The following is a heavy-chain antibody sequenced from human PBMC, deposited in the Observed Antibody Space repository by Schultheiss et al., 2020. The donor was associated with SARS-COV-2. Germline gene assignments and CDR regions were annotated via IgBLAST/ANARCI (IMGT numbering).Heavy chain of an antibody. CDR3: AAVARRAVFDY. CDR1: GYTFNTYG. CDR2: INPNSGGT. V-gene: IGHV1-2*06. D-gene: IGHD6-19*01. J-gene: IGHJ4*02. Sequence: ASVKVSCKASGYTFNTYGLSWVRQAPGQGLEWMGRINPNSGGTNYAQKFQGRVTMTRDTSISTAYMELSSLRSEDTAVYYCAAVARRAVFDYWGQGTLVTVSS.